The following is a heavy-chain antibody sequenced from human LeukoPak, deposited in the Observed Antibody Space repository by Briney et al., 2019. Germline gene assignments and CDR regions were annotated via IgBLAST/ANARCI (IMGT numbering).Heavy chain of an antibody. J-gene: IGHJ3*02. CDR2: INPNSGGT. V-gene: IGHV1-2*02. D-gene: IGHD3-22*01. CDR3: ARLYYYDSSAYYGTDAFDI. CDR1: GYTFTGYY. Sequence: GASVKVSCKASGYTFTGYYMHWVRQAPGQGLEWMGWINPNSGGTNYAQKFQGRVTMTRDTSISTAYMELSRLRSDDTAVYYCARLYYYDSSAYYGTDAFDIWGQGTMVTVSS.